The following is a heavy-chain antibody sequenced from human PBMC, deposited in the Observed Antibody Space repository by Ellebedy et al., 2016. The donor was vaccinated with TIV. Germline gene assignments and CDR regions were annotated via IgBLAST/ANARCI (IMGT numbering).Heavy chain of an antibody. CDR3: ARLLLWFGESHGMDV. V-gene: IGHV4-59*12. D-gene: IGHD3-10*01. J-gene: IGHJ6*02. CDR1: GGSISPYY. Sequence: MPSETLSLTCTVSGGSISPYYWSWIRQPPGKGLEWLGYISYSGSANYNPSLTSRVTISVDTSKNQFSLKLSSVTAADTAVYYCARLLLWFGESHGMDVWGQGTTVTVSS. CDR2: ISYSGSA.